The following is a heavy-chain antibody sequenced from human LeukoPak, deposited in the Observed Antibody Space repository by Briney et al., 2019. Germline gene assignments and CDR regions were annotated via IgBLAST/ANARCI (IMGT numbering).Heavy chain of an antibody. CDR3: ARVDGPPLGNCSGGSCEADDY. Sequence: ASVKVSCKASGYTFTGYYMHWVRQAPGQGLEWMGRINPNSGGTNYAQKFQGRVTMTRDSSISTAYMELSRLRSDDTAVYYCARVDGPPLGNCSGGSCEADDYWGQGTLSPSPQ. J-gene: IGHJ4*02. CDR1: GYTFTGYY. CDR2: INPNSGGT. D-gene: IGHD2-15*01. V-gene: IGHV1-2*06.